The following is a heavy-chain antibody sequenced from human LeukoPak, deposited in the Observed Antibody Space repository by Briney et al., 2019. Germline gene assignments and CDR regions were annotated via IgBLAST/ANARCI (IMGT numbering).Heavy chain of an antibody. CDR2: VRNDGGNQ. Sequence: PGGSLRLSCAASGFTFSSYGMHWVRQAPGKGLEGVAFVRNDGGNQYHEASAKGRFTISRDNSKNTLYLQMNSLRAEDTAVYYCAKGLSGGVGRVTPGYGMDVWGQGTTVTVSS. D-gene: IGHD2-8*02. J-gene: IGHJ6*02. CDR3: AKGLSGGVGRVTPGYGMDV. V-gene: IGHV3-30*02. CDR1: GFTFSSYG.